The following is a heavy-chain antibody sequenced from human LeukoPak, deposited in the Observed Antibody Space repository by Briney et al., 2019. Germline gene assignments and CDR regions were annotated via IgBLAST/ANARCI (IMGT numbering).Heavy chain of an antibody. D-gene: IGHD2-2*01. V-gene: IGHV3-23*01. CDR1: GFTFSSYA. CDR3: AKSCSSTSCYVGYHYYYMDV. CDR2: ISGSGGST. J-gene: IGHJ6*03. Sequence: GGSLRLSCAASGFTFSSYAMSWVRQAPGKGLEWVSAISGSGGSTYYADSVKGRFTISRDNSKNTLYLQMNSLRAEDTAVYYCAKSCSSTSCYVGYHYYYMDVWGKGTTVTVSS.